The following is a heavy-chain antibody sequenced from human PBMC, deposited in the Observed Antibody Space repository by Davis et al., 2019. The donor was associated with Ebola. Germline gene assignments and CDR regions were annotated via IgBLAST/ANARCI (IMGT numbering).Heavy chain of an antibody. D-gene: IGHD3-22*01. CDR3: VRGPGGYYMKWFDS. Sequence: PSETLSLTCTVSGGSTSDYYWSWIRQPPGKGLEWIGYVYYSGNTNYNPSLKSRVSISISTSRNQLSLSLNSVTTADTAVYYCVRGPGGYYMKWFDSWGQGVLVTVSS. V-gene: IGHV4-59*01. CDR1: GGSTSDYY. J-gene: IGHJ5*01. CDR2: VYYSGNT.